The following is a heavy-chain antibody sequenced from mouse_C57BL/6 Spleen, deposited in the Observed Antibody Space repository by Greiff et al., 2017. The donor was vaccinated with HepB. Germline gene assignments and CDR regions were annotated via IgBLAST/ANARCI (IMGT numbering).Heavy chain of an antibody. CDR3: AHKDYAMDY. V-gene: IGHV1-81*01. CDR1: GYTFTSYG. CDR2: IYPRSGNT. Sequence: VQLKESGAELARPGASVKLSCKASGYTFTSYGISWVKQRTGQGLEWIGEIYPRSGNTYYNEKFKGKATLTADKSSSTAYMELRSLTSEDSAVYFCAHKDYAMDYWGQGTSVTVSS. J-gene: IGHJ4*01.